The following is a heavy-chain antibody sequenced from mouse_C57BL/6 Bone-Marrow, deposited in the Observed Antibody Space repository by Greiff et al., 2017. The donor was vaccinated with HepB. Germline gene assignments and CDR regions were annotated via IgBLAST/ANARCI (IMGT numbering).Heavy chain of an antibody. CDR1: GYSFTSYY. Sequence: QVQLKESGPELVKPGASVKISCKASGYSFTSYYIHWVKQRPGQGLEWIGWIYPGSGNTKYNEKFKGKATLTADTSSSTAYMQLSSLTSEDSAVYYCARVDWDDAMDYWGQGTSVTVSS. V-gene: IGHV1-66*01. J-gene: IGHJ4*01. CDR3: ARVDWDDAMDY. D-gene: IGHD4-1*01. CDR2: IYPGSGNT.